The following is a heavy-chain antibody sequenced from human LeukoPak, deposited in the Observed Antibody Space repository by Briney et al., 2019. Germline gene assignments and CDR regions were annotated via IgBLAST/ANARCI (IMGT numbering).Heavy chain of an antibody. J-gene: IGHJ4*02. Sequence: ASVKVSCKASGGTFSSYAISWVRQAPGQGLEWMGRIIPILGIANYAQKFQGRVTITADKSTSTAYMELSSLRPEDTAVYYCARDQVEMATISNYFDYWGQGTLVTVSS. V-gene: IGHV1-69*04. D-gene: IGHD5-24*01. CDR1: GGTFSSYA. CDR3: ARDQVEMATISNYFDY. CDR2: IIPILGIA.